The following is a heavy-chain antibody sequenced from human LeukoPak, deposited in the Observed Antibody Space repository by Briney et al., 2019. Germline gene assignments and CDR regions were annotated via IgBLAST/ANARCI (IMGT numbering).Heavy chain of an antibody. Sequence: PSETLSLTCTVSGGSISIGGYYWSWIRQHPGKGLEWIGYIYYSGSTYYNPSLKSRVTISVDTSKNQFSLKLSSVTAADTAVYYCARNQQLALYYFDYWGQGTLVTVSS. CDR1: GGSISIGGYY. CDR3: ARNQQLALYYFDY. CDR2: IYYSGST. D-gene: IGHD6-13*01. J-gene: IGHJ4*02. V-gene: IGHV4-31*03.